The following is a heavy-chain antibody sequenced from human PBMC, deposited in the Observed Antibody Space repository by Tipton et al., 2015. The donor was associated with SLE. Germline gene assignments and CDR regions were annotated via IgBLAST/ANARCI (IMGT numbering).Heavy chain of an antibody. CDR1: GYSISSGYY. Sequence: TLSLTCTVSGYSISSGYYWGWIRQPPGKGLEWIGSIYHSGSTYYNPSLKSRVTISVDTSKNQFSLKLRSVTAADTAVYYCASGPSNSLPPRIWGQGTLVTVSS. J-gene: IGHJ4*02. D-gene: IGHD4-11*01. CDR2: IYHSGST. CDR3: ASGPSNSLPPRI. V-gene: IGHV4-38-2*02.